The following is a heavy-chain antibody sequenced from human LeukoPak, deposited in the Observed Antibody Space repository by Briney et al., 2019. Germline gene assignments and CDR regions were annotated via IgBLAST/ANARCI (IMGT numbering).Heavy chain of an antibody. J-gene: IGHJ3*02. CDR2: INAGNGNT. V-gene: IGHV1-3*01. Sequence: ASVTVSCTASGYTFTSYAMHWVRQAPGQRLEWMGWINAGNGNTKYSQKFQGRVTITRDTSASTAYMELSSLRSEDTAVYYCARVAARRAFDIWGQGTMVTVSS. D-gene: IGHD6-6*01. CDR3: ARVAARRAFDI. CDR1: GYTFTSYA.